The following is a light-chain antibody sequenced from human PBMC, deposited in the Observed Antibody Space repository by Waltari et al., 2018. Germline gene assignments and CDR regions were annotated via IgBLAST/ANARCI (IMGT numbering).Light chain of an antibody. J-gene: IGKJ1*01. CDR3: QQFWT. V-gene: IGKV1-5*03. Sequence: DIQMTQSPSTLSASVGDRVTITCRASQSISSLLAWYQQKPGKAPKLLIYKASSLESGVPSRFSGSGSGTEFTLTISSLQPDDFATYYCQQFWTFGQGTKVEIK. CDR1: QSISSL. CDR2: KAS.